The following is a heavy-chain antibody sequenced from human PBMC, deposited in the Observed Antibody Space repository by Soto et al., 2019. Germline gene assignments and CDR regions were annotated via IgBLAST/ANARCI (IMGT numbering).Heavy chain of an antibody. CDR3: ARGIKVVVPAAIGAAAFAI. Sequence: SETLSLTCTVSGGSISSGGYYWSWIRQHPGKGLEWIGYIYYSGSTYYNPSLKSRVTISVDTSKNQFSLKLSSVTAADTAVYYWARGIKVVVPAAIGAAAFAIWGQGKMVTVPS. D-gene: IGHD2-2*01. CDR1: GGSISSGGYY. V-gene: IGHV4-31*03. CDR2: IYYSGST. J-gene: IGHJ3*02.